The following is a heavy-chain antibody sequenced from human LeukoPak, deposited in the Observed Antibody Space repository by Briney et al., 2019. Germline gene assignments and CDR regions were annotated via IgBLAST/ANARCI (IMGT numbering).Heavy chain of an antibody. Sequence: SVKVSCKASGGTFSSYAISRVRQAPGQGLEWMGGIIPIFGTANYAQKFQGRVTITADESTSTAYMELSSLRSEDTAVYYCARDSVSRRYFDLWGRGTLVTVSS. CDR2: IIPIFGTA. D-gene: IGHD5/OR15-5a*01. V-gene: IGHV1-69*01. CDR3: ARDSVSRRYFDL. CDR1: GGTFSSYA. J-gene: IGHJ2*01.